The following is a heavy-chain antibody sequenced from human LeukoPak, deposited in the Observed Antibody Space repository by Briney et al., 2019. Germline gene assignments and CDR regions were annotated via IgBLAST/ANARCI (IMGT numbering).Heavy chain of an antibody. J-gene: IGHJ6*03. Sequence: GGSLRLSCAASGFTFSDYYMSWIRQAPGKGLEWVSYISSSASIIYYADSVKGRFTISRDNAKNSLYLQMNSLRAEDTAVYYCARDANFITMVRGVITGGYYYYMDVWGKGTTVTVSS. V-gene: IGHV3-11*04. CDR3: ARDANFITMVRGVITGGYYYYMDV. D-gene: IGHD3-10*01. CDR2: ISSSASII. CDR1: GFTFSDYY.